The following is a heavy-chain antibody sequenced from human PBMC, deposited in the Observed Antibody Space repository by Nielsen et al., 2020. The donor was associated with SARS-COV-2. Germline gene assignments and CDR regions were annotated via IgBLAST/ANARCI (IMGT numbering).Heavy chain of an antibody. CDR2: IGTTSDT. CDR1: GFTFNNYD. D-gene: IGHD3-10*01. J-gene: IGHJ4*02. V-gene: IGHV3-13*04. CDR3: ARGGYFGSGPLDY. Sequence: GGSLRFSCAASGFTFNNYDMHWVRQPTGKGLEWVSAIGTTSDTYYAGSVKGRFTISRENAKNSFYLQMNSLRAGDAAVYYCARGGYFGSGPLDYWGQGTLVTVSS.